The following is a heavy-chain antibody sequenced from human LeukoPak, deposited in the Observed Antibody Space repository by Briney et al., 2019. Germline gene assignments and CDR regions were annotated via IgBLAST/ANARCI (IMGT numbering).Heavy chain of an antibody. CDR3: VKDRYCSAYYVEN. Sequence: PGGSLRLSCAASRFVFGNFAMSWVRQAPGRGLEWVSGISGSGASTYFINSVKGRFTISRDNSNSTLNLQMNSLRVEDTAVYYCVKDRYCSAYYVENWGQGTLVTVSS. D-gene: IGHD3-10*02. V-gene: IGHV3-23*01. J-gene: IGHJ4*02. CDR1: RFVFGNFA. CDR2: ISGSGAST.